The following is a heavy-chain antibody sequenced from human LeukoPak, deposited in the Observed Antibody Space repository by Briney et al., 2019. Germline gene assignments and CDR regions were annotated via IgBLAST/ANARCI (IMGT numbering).Heavy chain of an antibody. CDR2: INWNGGST. Sequence: PGGSLRLSCAASGFTLDDYGMSWVRQAPGKGLEWVSGINWNGGSTGYADSVKGRFTISRDNAKNSLYLQMNSLRAEDTALYYCARGRYSSSWHPYWGQGTLVTVSS. J-gene: IGHJ4*02. CDR3: ARGRYSSSWHPY. CDR1: GFTLDDYG. V-gene: IGHV3-20*04. D-gene: IGHD6-13*01.